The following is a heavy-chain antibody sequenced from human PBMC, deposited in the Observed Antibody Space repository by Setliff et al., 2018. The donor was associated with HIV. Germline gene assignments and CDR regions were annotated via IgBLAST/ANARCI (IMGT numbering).Heavy chain of an antibody. V-gene: IGHV3-11*04. Sequence: GGSLRLSCAASGFTFRDYYMSWIRQAPGKGLEWVSYISSSGNIKYYADSVKGRFTISRDNAKNSLYLQMNSLRAEDTAVYYCAREWGGGYFQHWGQGTLVTVS. CDR2: ISSSGNIK. CDR3: AREWGGGYFQH. J-gene: IGHJ1*01. CDR1: GFTFRDYY. D-gene: IGHD3-16*01.